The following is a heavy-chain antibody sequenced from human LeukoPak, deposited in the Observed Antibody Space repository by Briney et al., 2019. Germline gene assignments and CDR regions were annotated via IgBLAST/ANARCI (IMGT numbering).Heavy chain of an antibody. CDR3: ASRDGSIAARNYYYYMDV. CDR2: INPNSGGT. Sequence: ASVKVSCKASGYTFTGYYMHWVRQAPGQGLEWMGWINPNSGGTNYAQKFQGRVTITRDTSISTAYMELSRLRSDDTAVYYCASRDGSIAARNYYYYMDVWGKGTTVTVSS. J-gene: IGHJ6*03. V-gene: IGHV1-2*02. CDR1: GYTFTGYY. D-gene: IGHD6-6*01.